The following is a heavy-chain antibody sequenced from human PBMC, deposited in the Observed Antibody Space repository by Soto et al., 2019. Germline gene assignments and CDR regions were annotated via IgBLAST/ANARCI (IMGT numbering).Heavy chain of an antibody. J-gene: IGHJ4*02. CDR3: AKDSGDDILTGYYGYFDY. D-gene: IGHD3-9*01. CDR2: ISGSGGST. CDR1: EFTFSSYA. Sequence: PGGSLRLACAASEFTFSSYAMSWVRQAPGKGLEWVSAISGSGGSTYYADSVKGRFTISRDNSKNTLYLQMNSLRAEDTAVYYCAKDSGDDILTGYYGYFDYWGQGTLVTVSS. V-gene: IGHV3-23*01.